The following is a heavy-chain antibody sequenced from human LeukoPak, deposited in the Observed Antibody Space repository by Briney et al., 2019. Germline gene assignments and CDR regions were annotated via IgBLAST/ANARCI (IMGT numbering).Heavy chain of an antibody. CDR2: IYSGGPT. CDR3: ARGWVVATGGFDM. Sequence: GGSLRLSCAASGFTVSLYYMTWVRQAPGKGLEWVSVIYSGGPTYYADSVKGRFTISRDNSKNTVYLQMNSLRGEDTAVYFCARGWVVATGGFDMWGQGTMVTVSS. D-gene: IGHD2-8*02. V-gene: IGHV3-53*01. J-gene: IGHJ3*02. CDR1: GFTVSLYY.